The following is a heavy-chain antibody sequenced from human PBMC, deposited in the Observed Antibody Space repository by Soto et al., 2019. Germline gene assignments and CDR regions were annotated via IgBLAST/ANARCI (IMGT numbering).Heavy chain of an antibody. Sequence: QLQLQESGPGLVKPSETLSLTCTVSGGSISTSSYYWGWIRQPPGKGLEWIGSIYYGGGTYHNPSLKSRVTISLDTSKNQFSLKLSSVTAADTAVYYCARDYDSSGDYWGQGTLVTVSS. CDR3: ARDYDSSGDY. J-gene: IGHJ4*02. CDR2: IYYGGGT. D-gene: IGHD3-22*01. CDR1: GGSISTSSYY. V-gene: IGHV4-39*01.